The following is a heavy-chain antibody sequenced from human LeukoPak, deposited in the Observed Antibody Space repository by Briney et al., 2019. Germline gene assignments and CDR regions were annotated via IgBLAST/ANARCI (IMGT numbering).Heavy chain of an antibody. V-gene: IGHV1-69*04. Sequence: ASVKVSCKASGGTFSSYAISWVRQAPGQGLEWMGRIIPILGIANYAQKFQGRVTITADKSTSTAYMELSSLRSEDTAVYYCARDGNDYYDSSGYPDYWGQGTLVTVSS. CDR1: GGTFSSYA. CDR3: ARDGNDYYDSSGYPDY. J-gene: IGHJ4*02. D-gene: IGHD3-22*01. CDR2: IIPILGIA.